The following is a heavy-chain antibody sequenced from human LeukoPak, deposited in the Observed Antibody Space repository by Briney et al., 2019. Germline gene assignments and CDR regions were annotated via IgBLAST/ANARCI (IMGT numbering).Heavy chain of an antibody. D-gene: IGHD6-13*01. Sequence: ASVKVSCKASGYIFTSYGISWVRQAPGQGLEWMGWISAYNGNTNYAQKLQGRVTMTTDTSTTTAYMELRSLRSDDTAVYYCARVGGMWQQPPPYYFDYWGQGTLVTVSS. V-gene: IGHV1-18*01. J-gene: IGHJ4*02. CDR3: ARVGGMWQQPPPYYFDY. CDR1: GYIFTSYG. CDR2: ISAYNGNT.